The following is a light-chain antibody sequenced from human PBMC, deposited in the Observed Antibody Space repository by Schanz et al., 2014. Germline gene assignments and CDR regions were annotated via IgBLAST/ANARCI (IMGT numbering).Light chain of an antibody. CDR3: HQCDTSPFT. CDR1: QSISSH. V-gene: IGKV3-11*01. J-gene: IGKJ3*01. Sequence: EVVMTQSPATLSVSPGETVTLSCRASQSISSHLGWYQQKPGQSPRLLIYDASNRATGIPARFSGSGSGTDFTLTISSLEPEDFAVYYCHQCDTSPFTFGPGTKVEIK. CDR2: DAS.